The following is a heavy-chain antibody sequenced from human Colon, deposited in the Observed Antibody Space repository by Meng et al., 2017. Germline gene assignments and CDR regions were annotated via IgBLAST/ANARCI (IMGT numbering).Heavy chain of an antibody. CDR3: CGGIAGTGRPLYFDY. CDR2: IYDYGRT. V-gene: IGHV4-4*02. J-gene: IGHJ4*02. Sequence: VPLPESGPGLVKPSGTLSLTCTVSGGPFTSGNFWGWVRQTPGKGLRWIGEIYDYGRTNYNPSIMSRVTISIDKSKSQFSLDLSSVIAADTAVYYCCGGIAGTGRPLYFDYWGQGTLVTVSS. CDR1: GGPFTSGNF. D-gene: IGHD1-14*01.